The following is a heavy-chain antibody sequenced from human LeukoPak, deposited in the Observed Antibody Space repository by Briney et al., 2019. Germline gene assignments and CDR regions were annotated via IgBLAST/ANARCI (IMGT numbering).Heavy chain of an antibody. D-gene: IGHD6-6*01. CDR3: ATDRLGSSSYDY. CDR2: VDPEDGET. CDR1: GYTFTDYY. V-gene: IGHV1-69-2*01. J-gene: IGHJ4*02. Sequence: ASVKISCKVSGYTFTDYYMHWVRQAPGNGLEWMGLVDPEDGETIYAEKFQGRVTITADTSTDTAYMELSSLRSEDTAVYYCATDRLGSSSYDYWGQGTLVTVSS.